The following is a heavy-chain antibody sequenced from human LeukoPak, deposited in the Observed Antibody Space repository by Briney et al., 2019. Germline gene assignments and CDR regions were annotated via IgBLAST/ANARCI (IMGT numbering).Heavy chain of an antibody. Sequence: ASVKVSCKASGYTFTSYDINWVRQATGRGLEWMGWMNPNSGNTGYAQKFQGRVTMTRNTSISTAYMELSSLRSEDTAVYYCATSTPYYYYYGMDVWGQGTTVTVSS. CDR2: MNPNSGNT. CDR3: ATSTPYYYYYGMDV. CDR1: GYTFTSYD. J-gene: IGHJ6*02. V-gene: IGHV1-8*01. D-gene: IGHD2-2*01.